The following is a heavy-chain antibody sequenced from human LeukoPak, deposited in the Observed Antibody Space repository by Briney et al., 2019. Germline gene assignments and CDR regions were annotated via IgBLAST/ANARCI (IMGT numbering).Heavy chain of an antibody. J-gene: IGHJ6*03. V-gene: IGHV3-30-3*01. CDR1: GFTFSRYA. Sequence: PGRSLRLSCAASGFTFSRYAMHWVRQAPGKGLEWVAVVSYDGSNKYYADSVKGRFTISGDNSKNTLYLQMNSLRAEDTALYYCATTQSSLYYYYYYMDVWGKGTTVTVSS. D-gene: IGHD2/OR15-2a*01. CDR3: ATTQSSLYYYYYYMDV. CDR2: VSYDGSNK.